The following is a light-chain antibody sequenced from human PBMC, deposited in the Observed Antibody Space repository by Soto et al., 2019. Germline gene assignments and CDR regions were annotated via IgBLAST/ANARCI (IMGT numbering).Light chain of an antibody. CDR2: GAS. J-gene: IGKJ1*01. Sequence: EIVLTQSPGTLSLSPGERATLSCRASQSVSSSYLAWYQQKPGQAPRLLIYGASSRATGIPDRFSGSGSGTDLTLTISTLPPDDFATYYCKHFNSYSEACGQGTKV. CDR1: QSVSSSY. V-gene: IGKV3-20*01. CDR3: KHFNSYSEA.